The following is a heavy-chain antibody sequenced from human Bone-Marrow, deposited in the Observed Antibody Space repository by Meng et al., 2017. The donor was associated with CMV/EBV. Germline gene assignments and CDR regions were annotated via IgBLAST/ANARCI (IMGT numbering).Heavy chain of an antibody. CDR2: ISSSSSYI. CDR1: GFTVSSYS. V-gene: IGHV3-21*01. J-gene: IGHJ4*02. D-gene: IGHD4-17*01. Sequence: ASGFTVSSYSMNWVRQAPGKGLEWVSSISSSSSYIYYADSVKGRFTISRDNAKNSLYLQMNSLRAEDTAVYYCARVGMTTVGPVDYWGQGTLVTVSS. CDR3: ARVGMTTVGPVDY.